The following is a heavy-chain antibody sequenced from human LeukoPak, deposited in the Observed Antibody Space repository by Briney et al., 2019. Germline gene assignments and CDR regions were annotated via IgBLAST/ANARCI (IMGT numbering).Heavy chain of an antibody. CDR3: ARRRGLTNDYVWGSYRYGDAFDI. CDR2: IYPGDSDT. Sequence: GESLKISCKGSGYSFTSYWIGWVRQMPGKGLEWMGIIYPGDSDTRYSPSFQGQVTISADKSISTACLQWSSLKASDTAMYYCARRRGLTNDYVWGSYRYGDAFDIWGQGTMVTVSS. J-gene: IGHJ3*02. D-gene: IGHD3-16*02. CDR1: GYSFTSYW. V-gene: IGHV5-51*01.